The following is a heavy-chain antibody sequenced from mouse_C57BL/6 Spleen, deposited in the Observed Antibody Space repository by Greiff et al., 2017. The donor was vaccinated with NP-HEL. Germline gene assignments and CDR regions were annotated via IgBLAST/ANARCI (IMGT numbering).Heavy chain of an antibody. CDR3: ARRFTTVVATEAMDY. CDR2: ISSGSSTI. CDR1: GFTFSDYG. D-gene: IGHD1-1*01. J-gene: IGHJ4*01. V-gene: IGHV5-17*01. Sequence: QXVESGGGLVKPGGSLKLSCAASGFTFSDYGMNGVRQAPEKGLEWVAYISSGSSTIYYADTVKGRFTISRDNAKNTLFLQMTSRRSEDTAMYYCARRFTTVVATEAMDYWGQGTSVTVSS.